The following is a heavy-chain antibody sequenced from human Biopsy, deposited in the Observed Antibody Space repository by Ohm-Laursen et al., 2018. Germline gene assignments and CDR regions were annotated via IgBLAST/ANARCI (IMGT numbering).Heavy chain of an antibody. J-gene: IGHJ4*02. CDR3: ARRRPTDY. CDR1: GFTFSDFY. V-gene: IGHV3-11*01. Sequence: SLRLSCAASGFTFSDFYMSWIRQAPGKGLEWISYISAAGPAMFYADSVRGRFTISRDNANNLLYLQMDSLRAEDTAVYYCARRRPTDYWGQGILVTVSS. CDR2: ISAAGPAM.